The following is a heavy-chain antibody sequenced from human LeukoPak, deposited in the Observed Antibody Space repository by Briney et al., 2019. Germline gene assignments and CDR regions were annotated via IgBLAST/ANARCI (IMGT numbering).Heavy chain of an antibody. Sequence: PGRSLRLSCAASGFTFSSHAMHWVRQAPGEGQGWVAVMSYDGSKKYYADSVKGRFTISRDNSKNTLYLQMNSLRAEATAVYYCARGGSGNYYYYYYYMDAWGKGTTVTVSS. CDR3: ARGGSGNYYYYYYYMDA. CDR2: MSYDGSKK. D-gene: IGHD3-10*01. V-gene: IGHV3-30*01. J-gene: IGHJ6*03. CDR1: GFTFSSHA.